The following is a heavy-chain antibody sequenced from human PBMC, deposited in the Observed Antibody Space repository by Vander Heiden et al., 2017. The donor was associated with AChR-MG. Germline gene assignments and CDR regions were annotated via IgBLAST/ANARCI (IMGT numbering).Heavy chain of an antibody. Sequence: EVQLVESGGGLVQPGGSLKLSCAASGFTFSDSAMHWVRQASGKGLEWVGRIRSKTNSYATIYAASVKGRFIISRDDSKNTAYLQMNSLKTEDTAVYYCTLGPRGYYYYDMDVWGQGTTVTVSS. CDR1: GFTFSDSA. J-gene: IGHJ6*02. D-gene: IGHD3-10*01. CDR3: TLGPRGYYYYDMDV. CDR2: IRSKTNSYAT. V-gene: IGHV3-73*02.